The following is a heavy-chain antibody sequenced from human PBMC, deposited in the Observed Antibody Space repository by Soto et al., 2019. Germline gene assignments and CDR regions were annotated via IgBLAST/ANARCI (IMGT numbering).Heavy chain of an antibody. V-gene: IGHV4-30-2*01. CDR1: GGSISSGGYS. CDR2: IYHSGST. CDR3: ARGIAARPQWFDP. D-gene: IGHD6-6*01. J-gene: IGHJ5*02. Sequence: SETLSLTCAVSGGSISSGGYSWSWIRQPPGKGLEWIGYIYHSGSTYYNPSLKSRVTISVDRSKNQFSLKLSSVTAADTAAYYCARGIAARPQWFDPWGQGTLVTVSS.